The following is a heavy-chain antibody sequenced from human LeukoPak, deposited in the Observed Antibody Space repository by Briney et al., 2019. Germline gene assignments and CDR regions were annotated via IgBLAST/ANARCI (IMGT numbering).Heavy chain of an antibody. CDR2: IWYDGSNK. CDR3: TTDLTVVGASPDY. CDR1: GFTFSSYG. J-gene: IGHJ4*02. D-gene: IGHD1-26*01. Sequence: HSGGSLRLSCAASGFTFSSYGMHWVRQAPGKGLEWVAVIWYDGSNKYYADSVKGRFTISRDNSKNTLYPQMNSLKTEDTAVYYCTTDLTVVGASPDYWGQGTLVTVSS. V-gene: IGHV3-33*01.